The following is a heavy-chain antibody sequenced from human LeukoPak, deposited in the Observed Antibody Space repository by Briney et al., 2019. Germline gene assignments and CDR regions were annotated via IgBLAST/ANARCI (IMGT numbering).Heavy chain of an antibody. D-gene: IGHD2-2*02. J-gene: IGHJ5*02. V-gene: IGHV4-39*07. CDR2: IYYSGST. CDR1: GGSISSSSYY. CDR3: ARMPYCSSTSCYTPANWFDP. Sequence: SETLSLTCTVSGGSISSSSYYWGWIRQPPGKGLEWIGSIYYSGSTYYNPSLKSRVTISVDTSKNQFSLKLSSVTAADTAVYYCARMPYCSSTSCYTPANWFDPWGQGTLVTVSS.